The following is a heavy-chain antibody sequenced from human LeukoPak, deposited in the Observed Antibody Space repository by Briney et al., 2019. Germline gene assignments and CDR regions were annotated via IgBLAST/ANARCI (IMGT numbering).Heavy chain of an antibody. Sequence: GASVKVSCKASGGTFSSYAISWVRLAPGQGLEWMGGIIPIFGTANYAQKFQGRVTITADESTSTAYMELSSLRSDGTAVYYCAREYYDSSGYPIDYWGQGTLVTVSS. V-gene: IGHV1-69*13. CDR2: IIPIFGTA. CDR3: AREYYDSSGYPIDY. J-gene: IGHJ4*02. CDR1: GGTFSSYA. D-gene: IGHD3-22*01.